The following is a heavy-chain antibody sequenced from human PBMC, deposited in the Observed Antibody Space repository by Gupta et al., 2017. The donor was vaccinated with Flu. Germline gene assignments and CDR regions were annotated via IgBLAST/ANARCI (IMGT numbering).Heavy chain of an antibody. V-gene: IGHV1-2*06. J-gene: IGHJ6*03. CDR2: INPNSGGT. CDR3: ARQQIVVVPAAIYYYYYMDV. CDR1: GYTFTGYY. Sequence: QVQLVQSGAEVKKPGASVKVSCKASGYTFTGYYMHWVRQAPGQGLEWMGRINPNSGGTNYAQKFQGRVTMTRDTSISTAYMELSRLRSDDTAVYYCARQQIVVVPAAIYYYYYMDVWGKGTTVTVSS. D-gene: IGHD2-2*02.